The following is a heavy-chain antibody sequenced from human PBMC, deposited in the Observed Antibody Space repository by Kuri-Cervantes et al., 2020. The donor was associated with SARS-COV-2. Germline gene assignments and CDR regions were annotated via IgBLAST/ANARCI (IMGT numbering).Heavy chain of an antibody. J-gene: IGHJ5*02. D-gene: IGHD4-11*01. CDR1: GFTFGDYA. V-gene: IGHV3-38-3*01. CDR2: ISADST. CDR3: ARETTQPNWFDP. Sequence: GGSLRLSCTASGFTFGDYAMSWVRQAPGKGLEWVSFISADSTSYADSVKGRFTISRDNSKNTLYLQMNSLRAEDTAVYYCARETTQPNWFDPWGQGTLVTVSS.